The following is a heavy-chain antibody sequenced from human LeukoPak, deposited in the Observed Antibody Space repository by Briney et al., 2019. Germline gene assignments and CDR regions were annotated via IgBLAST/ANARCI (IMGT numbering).Heavy chain of an antibody. Sequence: PSETLSLTRAVYGGSFSGYYWSWIRQPPGKGLEWIGEINHSGSTNYNPSLKSRVTISVDTSKNQFSLKLSSVTAADTAVYYCARAALGYCSGGSCRNDAFDIWGQGTMVTVSS. CDR2: INHSGST. CDR1: GGSFSGYY. J-gene: IGHJ3*02. CDR3: ARAALGYCSGGSCRNDAFDI. D-gene: IGHD2-15*01. V-gene: IGHV4-34*01.